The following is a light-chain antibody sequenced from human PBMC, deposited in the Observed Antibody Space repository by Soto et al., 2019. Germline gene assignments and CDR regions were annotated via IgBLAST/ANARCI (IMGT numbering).Light chain of an antibody. CDR1: QSFSGSY. CDR3: QQYGSSPPLT. Sequence: EIVLTQSPCALSLSPGDRATLSCRASQSFSGSYLAWYQQKPGQAPRLLIYSAPSRATGIPDRFSGSGSGTDFTLTISRLEPEDFVVYYCQQYGSSPPLTFGGGTKVDIK. J-gene: IGKJ4*01. V-gene: IGKV3-20*01. CDR2: SAP.